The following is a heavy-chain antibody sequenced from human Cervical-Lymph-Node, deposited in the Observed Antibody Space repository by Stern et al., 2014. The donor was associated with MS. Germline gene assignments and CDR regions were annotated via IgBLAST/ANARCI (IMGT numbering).Heavy chain of an antibody. CDR2: IYYSGST. Sequence: VHLVESGPGLVKPSQTLSLTCTVSGGSISSGGYYWSWIRQHPGKGLEWIGYIYYSGSTYYNPSLKSRVTISVDTSKNQFSLKLSSVTAADTAVYYCARAPDYGAYVDYWGQGTLVTVSS. D-gene: IGHD4-17*01. V-gene: IGHV4-31*03. CDR3: ARAPDYGAYVDY. J-gene: IGHJ4*02. CDR1: GGSISSGGYY.